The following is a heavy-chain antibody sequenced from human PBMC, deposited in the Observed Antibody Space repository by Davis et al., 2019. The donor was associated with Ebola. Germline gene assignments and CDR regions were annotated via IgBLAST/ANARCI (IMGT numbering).Heavy chain of an antibody. CDR2: ISGSGGST. V-gene: IGHV3-23*01. CDR1: GFTFSSYA. D-gene: IGHD4-17*01. Sequence: GGSLRLSCAASGFTFSSYAMSWVRQAPGKGLEWVSAISGSGGSTYYADPVRGRFTTSRDNSKNTVYLQMSSLRPEDTAVYYCAKDRYDYGDFYDAFDTWGQGTMVTVSS. J-gene: IGHJ3*02. CDR3: AKDRYDYGDFYDAFDT.